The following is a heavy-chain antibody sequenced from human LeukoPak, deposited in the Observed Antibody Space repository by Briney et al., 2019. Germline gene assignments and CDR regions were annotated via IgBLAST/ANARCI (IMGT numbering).Heavy chain of an antibody. CDR3: ARPTANYYDSSGYYAFDI. CDR1: GFTVSSKY. D-gene: IGHD3-22*01. CDR2: IYSGGST. Sequence: QTGGSLRLSCAASGFTVSSKYMSWVRQAPGKGLEWVSAIYSGGSTYYADSVRGRFTISRDNSKNTVYLQMNSLRAEDTAVYYCARPTANYYDSSGYYAFDIWGQGTMVTVSS. V-gene: IGHV3-66*04. J-gene: IGHJ3*02.